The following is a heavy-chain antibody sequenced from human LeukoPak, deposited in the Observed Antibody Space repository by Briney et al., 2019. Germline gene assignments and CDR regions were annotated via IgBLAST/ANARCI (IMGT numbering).Heavy chain of an antibody. CDR1: GYVFTSFY. CDR2: ISAYNGNT. V-gene: IGHV1-18*04. Sequence: ASVKVSCKASGYVFTSFYMHWVRQAPGQGLEWMGWISAYNGNTNYAQKLQGRVTMTTDTSTSTAYMELRSLRSDDTAVYYCARDRYSLGSFDYWGQGTLVTVSS. D-gene: IGHD3-16*01. J-gene: IGHJ4*02. CDR3: ARDRYSLGSFDY.